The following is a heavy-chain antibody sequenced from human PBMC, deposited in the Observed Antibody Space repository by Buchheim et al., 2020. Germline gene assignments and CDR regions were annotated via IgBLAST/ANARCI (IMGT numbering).Heavy chain of an antibody. CDR3: ARINYYDSSGYSFAFDY. CDR1: GGSISSYY. D-gene: IGHD3-22*01. J-gene: IGHJ4*02. V-gene: IGHV4-59*01. CDR2: IYYSGST. Sequence: QVQLQESGPGLVKPSETLSLTCTVSGGSISSYYWSWIRQPPGKGLEWIGYIYYSGSTNYNRSLKSRVTLSVDTSKNQFSLKLSSVTAADTAVYYCARINYYDSSGYSFAFDYWGQGTL.